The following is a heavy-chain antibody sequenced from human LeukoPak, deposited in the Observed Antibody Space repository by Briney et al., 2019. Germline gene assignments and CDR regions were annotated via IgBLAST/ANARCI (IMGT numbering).Heavy chain of an antibody. V-gene: IGHV3-20*04. CDR3: ATLPVHIVVVTAIKVAFDI. D-gene: IGHD2-21*02. J-gene: IGHJ3*02. CDR2: IKWNGGST. Sequence: GGSLRLSCAASGFTFDDYGMSWVRQAPGKGLEWVSSIKWNGGSTGYADSVKGRFTISRDNAKNSLYLQMNSLRAEDTAVYYCATLPVHIVVVTAIKVAFDIWGQGTMVTVSS. CDR1: GFTFDDYG.